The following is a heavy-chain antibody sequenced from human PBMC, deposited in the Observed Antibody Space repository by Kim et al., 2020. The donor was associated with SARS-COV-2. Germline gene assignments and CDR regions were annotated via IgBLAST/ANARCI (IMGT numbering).Heavy chain of an antibody. D-gene: IGHD2-2*01. CDR1: GGTFSSYA. J-gene: IGHJ5*02. CDR3: ARMTGDIVVVGFDP. Sequence: SVKVSCKASGGTFSSYAISWVRQAPGQGLEWMGGIIPIFGTANYAQKFQGRVTITADESTSTAYMELSSLRSEDTAVYYCARMTGDIVVVGFDPWGQGTLVTVSS. V-gene: IGHV1-69*13. CDR2: IIPIFGTA.